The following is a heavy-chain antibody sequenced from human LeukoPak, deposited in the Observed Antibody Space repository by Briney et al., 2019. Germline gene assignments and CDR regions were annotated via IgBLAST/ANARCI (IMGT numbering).Heavy chain of an antibody. V-gene: IGHV4-39*07. Sequence: PSETLSLTCTVSSGSISSTTYYWAWIRQPPGKGLEWIGSIYYNGDTYYNPSLKSRVTISVDTSKNQFSLKLSSVTAADTAVYYCASGYYYDSSAHYWGQGTLVTVSS. CDR3: ASGYYYDSSAHY. CDR1: SGSISSTTYY. CDR2: IYYNGDT. D-gene: IGHD3-22*01. J-gene: IGHJ4*02.